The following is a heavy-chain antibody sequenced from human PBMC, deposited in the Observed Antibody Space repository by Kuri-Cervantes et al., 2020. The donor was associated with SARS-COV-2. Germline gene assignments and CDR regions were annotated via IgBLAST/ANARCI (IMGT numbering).Heavy chain of an antibody. CDR2: INHSGST. Sequence: SQTLSLTCAVYGGSFSGYYWSWIRQPPGKGLEWIGEINHSGSTNYNPSLKSRVTISVDTSKNQFSLKLSSVTAADTAVYYCARGVDYWGQGTLVTVSS. CDR1: GGSFSGYY. V-gene: IGHV4-34*01. CDR3: ARGVDY. J-gene: IGHJ4*02.